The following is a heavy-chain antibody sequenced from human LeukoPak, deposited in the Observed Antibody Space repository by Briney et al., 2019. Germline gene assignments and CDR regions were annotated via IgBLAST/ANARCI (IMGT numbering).Heavy chain of an antibody. V-gene: IGHV1-18*01. J-gene: IGHJ6*02. CDR3: ARGYYGSGSYYWGGYYYYGMDV. D-gene: IGHD3-10*01. CDR2: ISAYNGNT. CDR1: GYTFTSYG. Sequence: ASVKVSCKASGYTFTSYGISWVRQAPGQGLEWMGWISAYNGNTNYAQKLQGRVTMTTDTSTRTVYMELRSLRSDDTAVYYWARGYYGSGSYYWGGYYYYGMDVWGQGTTVTVSS.